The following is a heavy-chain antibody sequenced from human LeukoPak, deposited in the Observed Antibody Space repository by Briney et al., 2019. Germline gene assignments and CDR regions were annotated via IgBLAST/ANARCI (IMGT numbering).Heavy chain of an antibody. CDR1: GYTFTSYG. V-gene: IGHV1-18*01. CDR3: ARDPGGSDWYFDL. J-gene: IGHJ2*01. Sequence: ASVKVSCKASGYTFTSYGISWVRQAPGQGLEWMGWISAYNGNTNYAQKLQGRVTMTRDTSTSTVYMELSSLRSEDTAVYYCARDPGGSDWYFDLWGRGTLVTVSS. CDR2: ISAYNGNT. D-gene: IGHD4-23*01.